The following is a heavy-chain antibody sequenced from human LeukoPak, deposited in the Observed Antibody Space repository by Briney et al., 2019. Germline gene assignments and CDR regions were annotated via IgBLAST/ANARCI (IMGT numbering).Heavy chain of an antibody. CDR3: AADFSGYDYYDY. CDR1: GFTFTISA. V-gene: IGHV1-58*01. CDR2: IVVGSGNT. Sequence: VASVKVSFKASGFTFTISAVQWVRQARGQRLEWIGWIVVGSGNTNYAQKFQERVTITRDMSTSTAYMELSSLRSEDTAVYYCAADFSGYDYYDYWGQGTLVTVSS. D-gene: IGHD5-12*01. J-gene: IGHJ4*02.